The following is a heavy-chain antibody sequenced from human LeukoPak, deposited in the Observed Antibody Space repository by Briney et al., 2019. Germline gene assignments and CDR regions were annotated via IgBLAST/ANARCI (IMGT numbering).Heavy chain of an antibody. CDR3: ALSWRGSPNDY. D-gene: IGHD3-3*01. Sequence: ASVKVSCKASGYTFTSYGISWVRQAPGQGLEWMGWISANNGKTNYAQKFQGRVTITADESTSTAYMELSSLRSEDTAVYYCALSWRGSPNDYWGQGTLVTVSS. CDR1: GYTFTSYG. CDR2: ISANNGKT. V-gene: IGHV1-18*01. J-gene: IGHJ4*02.